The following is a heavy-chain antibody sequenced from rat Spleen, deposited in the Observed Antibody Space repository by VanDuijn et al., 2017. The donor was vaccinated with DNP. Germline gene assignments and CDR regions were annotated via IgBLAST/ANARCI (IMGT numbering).Heavy chain of an antibody. CDR1: AYSITTNY. Sequence: VQLQESGPGLVRPSQSLSLTCSVTAYSITTNYWAWIRKFPGNKMEWIAAISSGGNTYYNSALKSRLSISRDTSKSQVFLEVHSLQPEDTGTYYCTRHDYYFDYWGQGVMVTVSS. V-gene: IGHV2S12*01. J-gene: IGHJ2*01. CDR2: ISSGGNT. D-gene: IGHD1-7*01. CDR3: TRHDYYFDY.